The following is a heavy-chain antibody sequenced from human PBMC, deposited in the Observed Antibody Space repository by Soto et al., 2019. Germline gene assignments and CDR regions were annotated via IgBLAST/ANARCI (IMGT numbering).Heavy chain of an antibody. J-gene: IGHJ5*02. V-gene: IGHV1-69*13. Sequence: SVKVSCKASGGTFSSYTISWVRQAPGQGLEWMGGIIPIFGTANYAQKFQGRVTITADESTTTAYMELSSLRSEDTAVYYCARPTRFYYDSSGQSAWFDPWGQGTLVTVSS. CDR3: ARPTRFYYDSSGQSAWFDP. CDR1: GGTFSSYT. D-gene: IGHD3-22*01. CDR2: IIPIFGTA.